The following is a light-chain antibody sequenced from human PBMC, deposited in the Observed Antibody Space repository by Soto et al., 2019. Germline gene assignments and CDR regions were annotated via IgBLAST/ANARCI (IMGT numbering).Light chain of an antibody. Sequence: DIQMTQSPSTLSGSLGDRVTLPCRASQTISSWLAWYQQKKGKAPKLLINVASTLQSGVPSRFSGSGYGTDVNLTISSLQTEDVAVYYCQQYYDTPLTFGGGTKVDIK. CDR3: QQYYDTPLT. CDR1: QTISSW. J-gene: IGKJ4*01. V-gene: IGKV1-5*01. CDR2: VAS.